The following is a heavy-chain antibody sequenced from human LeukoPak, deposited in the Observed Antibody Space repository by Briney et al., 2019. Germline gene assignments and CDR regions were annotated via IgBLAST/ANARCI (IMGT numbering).Heavy chain of an antibody. D-gene: IGHD1-26*01. Sequence: EASETLSLTCTVSGGSINSYYWSWIRQPPGKGLEWIGYIYYSGSTNYNPSLKSRVTISVDTSKNQFSLKLSSVTAADTAVYYCARSGWVGATKGANWFDPWGQGTLVTVSS. CDR3: ARSGWVGATKGANWFDP. CDR2: IYYSGST. V-gene: IGHV4-59*01. CDR1: GGSINSYY. J-gene: IGHJ5*02.